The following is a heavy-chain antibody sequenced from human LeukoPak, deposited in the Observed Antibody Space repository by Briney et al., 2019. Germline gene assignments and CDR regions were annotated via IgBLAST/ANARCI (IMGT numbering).Heavy chain of an antibody. CDR2: ICPDGTVT. Sequence: GGSLRLSCAASGFTLSTYCMHWVRQAPGKGPMWVSRICPDGTVTNYADSVKARFIISRDNARNTVYLQMNSLRVEDTAVYYCVRDFRSADYWGQGTLVTVS. CDR1: GFTLSTYC. V-gene: IGHV3-74*01. J-gene: IGHJ4*02. CDR3: VRDFRSADY.